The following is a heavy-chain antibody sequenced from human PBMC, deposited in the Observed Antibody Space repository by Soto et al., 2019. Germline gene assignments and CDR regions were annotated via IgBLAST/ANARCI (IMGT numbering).Heavy chain of an antibody. CDR1: GGTFSSYA. CDR2: IIPIFGTA. CDR3: ARDGYYYDSSGYYYYFDY. Sequence: QVQLVQSGAEVKKPGSSVKVSCKASGGTFSSYAISWVRQAPGQGLEWMGGIIPIFGTANYAQKFQGRVTITADESTSTAYRELSSLRSEDTAMYYCARDGYYYDSSGYYYYFDYWGQGTLVTVSS. J-gene: IGHJ4*02. D-gene: IGHD3-22*01. V-gene: IGHV1-69*12.